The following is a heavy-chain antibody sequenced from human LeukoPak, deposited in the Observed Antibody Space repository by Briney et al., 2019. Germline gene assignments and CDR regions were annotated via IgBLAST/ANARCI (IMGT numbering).Heavy chain of an antibody. CDR2: IWYDGSNK. V-gene: IGHV3-33*01. D-gene: IGHD4-11*01. J-gene: IGHJ4*02. CDR3: VRVGYTNYGIDY. Sequence: GGSLRLSCAVSGFTFSSYGMHWVRQAPGKGLEWVAVIWYDGSNKYCADSVKGRFTISRDSSKNTLDLQMNSLRAEDTAVYYCVRVGYTNYGIDYWGQGTLVTVSS. CDR1: GFTFSSYG.